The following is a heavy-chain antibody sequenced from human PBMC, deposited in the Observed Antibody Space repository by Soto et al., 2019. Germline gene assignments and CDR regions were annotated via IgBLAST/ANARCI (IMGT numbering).Heavy chain of an antibody. CDR1: GGTFSNDA. CDR3: ARDDMGTIVGGMDV. V-gene: IGHV1-69*01. J-gene: IGHJ6*02. D-gene: IGHD7-27*01. CDR2: IIPIYGTT. Sequence: QVQLVQSGAEVKNHGSSVKVSCKTSGGTFSNDAISWVRQAPGQGLEWMGGIIPIYGTTHYAQKLQDRLKLTADESTGTAYMELSSLRSDDTGVYYCARDDMGTIVGGMDVWGQGTTVTVSS.